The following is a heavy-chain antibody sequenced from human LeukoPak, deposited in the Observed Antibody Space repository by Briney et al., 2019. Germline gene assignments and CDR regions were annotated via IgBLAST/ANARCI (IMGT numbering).Heavy chain of an antibody. Sequence: PSETLSLACTVSGGSISGSYWSWIRQPPGKGLEWIAYMYNSGSTNYNPSLKSRVTISIDTSKNQFSLKLSSLTAADTAIYYCARGIESYGDYGYWGQGILVTVSS. J-gene: IGHJ4*02. CDR1: GGSISGSY. CDR3: ARGIESYGDYGY. V-gene: IGHV4-59*01. CDR2: MYNSGST. D-gene: IGHD4-17*01.